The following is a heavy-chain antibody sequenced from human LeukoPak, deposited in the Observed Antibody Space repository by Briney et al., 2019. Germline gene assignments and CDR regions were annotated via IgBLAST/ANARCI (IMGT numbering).Heavy chain of an antibody. V-gene: IGHV3-30*02. J-gene: IGHJ3*01. CDR2: IWFDGSHE. CDR1: GFAFNSYV. D-gene: IGHD3-10*01. CDR3: AKEVAFGAGAYDV. Sequence: PGGSLRLSCAASGFAFNSYVIHWVRQATGKGLEWVSTIWFDGSHEDYVDSVRGRFTISRDNSRNTMYLQMNSLRVEDTALYFCAKEVAFGAGAYDVWGQGTRVTVSS.